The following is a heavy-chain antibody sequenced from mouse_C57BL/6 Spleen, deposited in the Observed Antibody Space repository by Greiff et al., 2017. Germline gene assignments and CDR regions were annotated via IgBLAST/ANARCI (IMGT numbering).Heavy chain of an antibody. V-gene: IGHV1-81*01. CDR3: ASNYYGSSYAIV. CDR1: GYTFTSYG. CDR2: IYPRSGNT. D-gene: IGHD1-1*01. J-gene: IGHJ1*03. Sequence: QVQLKQSGAELARPGASVKLSCKASGYTFTSYGISWVKQRTGQGLEWIGEIYPRSGNTYYNEKFKGKATLTADKSSSTAYMELRSLTSEDSAVYFCASNYYGSSYAIVWGTGTTVTVSS.